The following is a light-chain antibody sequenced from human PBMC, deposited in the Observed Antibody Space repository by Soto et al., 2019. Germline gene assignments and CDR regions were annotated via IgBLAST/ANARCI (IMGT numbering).Light chain of an antibody. J-gene: IGKJ5*01. CDR2: GAS. V-gene: IGKV3-20*01. CDR1: QSVSSSY. CDR3: QQYGSSPQI. Sequence: EIVLTQSPGTLSLSPGERATLSCRASQSVSSSYLAWYQQKPGQAPRLLIYGASSRATGIPDRFSGSGSGIDFTLTISRLEPEDFAVYYCQQYGSSPQIVGQGTRLEIK.